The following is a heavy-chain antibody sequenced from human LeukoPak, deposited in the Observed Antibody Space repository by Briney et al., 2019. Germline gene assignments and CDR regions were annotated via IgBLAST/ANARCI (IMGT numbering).Heavy chain of an antibody. CDR3: ATAAGADFFDY. Sequence: PGGSLRLSCAASGFTFSGYAMSWVRQAPGMGLEWVSAISGSGGTTDYADSVKGRFTISRDNSKNTLYLQMNSLRAEDTAVYYCATAAGADFFDYWGQGTLVTVSS. CDR2: ISGSGGTT. D-gene: IGHD3-3*01. J-gene: IGHJ4*02. CDR1: GFTFSGYA. V-gene: IGHV3-23*01.